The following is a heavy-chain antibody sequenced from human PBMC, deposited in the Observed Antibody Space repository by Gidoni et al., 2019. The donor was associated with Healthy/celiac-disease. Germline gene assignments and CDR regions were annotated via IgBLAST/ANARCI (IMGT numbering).Heavy chain of an antibody. CDR1: GGSFSGYY. CDR2: INHSGST. Sequence: QVQLQQWGAGLLKPSETLSLTCAVYGGSFSGYYWSWIRQPPGKGLEWIGEINHSGSTNYNPSLKSRVTISVDTSKNQFSLKLSSVTAADTAVYYCARDRYYYGSGSYARDYWGQGTLVTVSS. D-gene: IGHD3-10*01. J-gene: IGHJ4*02. V-gene: IGHV4-34*01. CDR3: ARDRYYYGSGSYARDY.